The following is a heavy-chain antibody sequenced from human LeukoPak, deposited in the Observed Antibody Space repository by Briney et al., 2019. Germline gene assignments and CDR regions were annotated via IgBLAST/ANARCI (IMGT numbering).Heavy chain of an antibody. V-gene: IGHV3-48*04. Sequence: GGSLRLSCAVSGFTFSSYSMNWVRQTPGKGLEWVSYINGGSGTIYYADSVKGRFTVSRDDAKNSLSLQINSLRAEDTAVYYCVRDHAWAFDYWGQGTLVTVSS. CDR3: VRDHAWAFDY. D-gene: IGHD2-2*01. CDR2: INGGSGTI. CDR1: GFTFSSYS. J-gene: IGHJ4*02.